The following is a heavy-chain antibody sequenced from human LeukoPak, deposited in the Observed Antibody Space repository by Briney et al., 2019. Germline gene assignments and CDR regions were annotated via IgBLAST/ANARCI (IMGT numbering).Heavy chain of an antibody. CDR2: IYHSGST. Sequence: PSETLSLTCAVSGGSISSGNWWTWVRQPPEKGLEWIGEIYHSGSTYYNPSLKSRVTISIDKSKNQFSLKLSSVTAAGTAVYYCASRVPAAGDALDIWGQGTMVTVST. D-gene: IGHD6-13*01. J-gene: IGHJ3*02. CDR1: GGSISSGNW. V-gene: IGHV4-4*02. CDR3: ASRVPAAGDALDI.